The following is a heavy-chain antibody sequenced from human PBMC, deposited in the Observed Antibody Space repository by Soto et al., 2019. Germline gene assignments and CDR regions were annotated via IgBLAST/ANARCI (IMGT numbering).Heavy chain of an antibody. CDR3: ARHWGTYFDY. CDR2: LDNDGTNT. D-gene: IGHD3-16*01. Sequence: PGGSLRLSCAASGLPFSTYWMHLVRQSPGKGLVWVSRLDNDGTNTRYADSVKGRFTVSRDNRKNTVYLQMDSLRAEDTAVYYCARHWGTYFDYWGQGTLVTVSP. J-gene: IGHJ4*02. CDR1: GLPFSTYW. V-gene: IGHV3-74*01.